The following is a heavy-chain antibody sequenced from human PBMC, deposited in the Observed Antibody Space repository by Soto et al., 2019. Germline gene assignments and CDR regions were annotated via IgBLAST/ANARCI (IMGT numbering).Heavy chain of an antibody. CDR2: ISYDGSNK. D-gene: IGHD3-9*01. V-gene: IGHV3-30*18. CDR1: GFTFSSYG. Sequence: PGGSPRLSCAASGFTFSSYGMHWVRQAPGKGLEWVAVISYDGSNKYYADSVKGRFTISRDNSKNTLYLQMNSLRAEDTAVYYCAKSSSYDILTGYYPRGGNWFDPWGQGTLVTVSS. J-gene: IGHJ5*02. CDR3: AKSSSYDILTGYYPRGGNWFDP.